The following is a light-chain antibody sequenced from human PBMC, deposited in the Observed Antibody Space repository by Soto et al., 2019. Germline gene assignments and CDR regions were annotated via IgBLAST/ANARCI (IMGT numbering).Light chain of an antibody. Sequence: QSLLTQPASVSGSPGQSITISCTGTSSDVGGYNYVSWYQHHPGKAPKRRIYEVTNRPSGVSNRFSXSKSXNTASLTISGLQAEDEADYYCISYXSGTSHYVFGTGTKVTVL. J-gene: IGLJ1*01. CDR1: SSDVGGYNY. CDR2: EVT. CDR3: ISYXSGTSHYV. V-gene: IGLV2-14*01.